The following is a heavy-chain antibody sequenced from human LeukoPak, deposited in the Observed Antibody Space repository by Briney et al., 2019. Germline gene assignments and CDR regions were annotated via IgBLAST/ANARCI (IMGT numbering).Heavy chain of an antibody. V-gene: IGHV3-30-3*01. CDR3: ASVPFDEISSGLPYYGMDV. CDR2: ISYDGSNK. D-gene: IGHD6-19*01. CDR1: GFTFSSYA. J-gene: IGHJ6*02. Sequence: PGGSLRLSCAASGFTFSSYAMHWVRQAPGKGLEWVAVISYDGSNKYYADSVKGRFTISRDNSKNTLYLQMNSLRAEDTAVYYCASVPFDEISSGLPYYGMDVWGQGTTVTVSS.